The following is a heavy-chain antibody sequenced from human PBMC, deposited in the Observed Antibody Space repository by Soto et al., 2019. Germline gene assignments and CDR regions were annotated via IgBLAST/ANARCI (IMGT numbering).Heavy chain of an antibody. Sequence: PSETLSLTCSISGGSISGYHWNWVRQPPGKGLEWIGYIYYSGGTNYNPSLKSRVTISVDTSKNQFSLKLSSVTAADTAVYYCARHLGYCSGGSCSRYYYDSMDVWGQGTTVTVSS. V-gene: IGHV4-59*08. CDR3: ARHLGYCSGGSCSRYYYDSMDV. J-gene: IGHJ6*02. CDR2: IYYSGGT. D-gene: IGHD2-15*01. CDR1: GGSISGYH.